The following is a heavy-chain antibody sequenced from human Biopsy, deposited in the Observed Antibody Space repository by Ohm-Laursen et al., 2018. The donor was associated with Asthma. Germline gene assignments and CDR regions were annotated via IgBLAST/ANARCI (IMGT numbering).Heavy chain of an antibody. D-gene: IGHD1-14*01. CDR2: IDWEEDK. V-gene: IGHV2-70*04. CDR3: TRHNDY. J-gene: IGHJ4*02. CDR1: GFSLSSSGAN. Sequence: PTQTLTLTSFFSGFSLSSSGANVNWIRQPPGKALEWLARIDWEEDKFYSTSLRTRLTISKGSSEDQVVLTMTNMGPVDTATYYCTRHNDYWGPGILVTVSS.